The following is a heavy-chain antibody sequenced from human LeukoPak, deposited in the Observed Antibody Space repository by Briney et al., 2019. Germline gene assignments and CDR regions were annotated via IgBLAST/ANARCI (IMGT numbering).Heavy chain of an antibody. Sequence: SETLSLTCTVSGGSISSYYWSWIRQPPGKGLEWIGYIYYSGSTSYNPSLKSRVTMSVDTSKKQISLKVRSVTAADTAVYHCARDLAWGAFDYWGQGTLVTVSS. V-gene: IGHV4-59*01. D-gene: IGHD7-27*01. CDR2: IYYSGST. CDR3: ARDLAWGAFDY. CDR1: GGSISSYY. J-gene: IGHJ4*02.